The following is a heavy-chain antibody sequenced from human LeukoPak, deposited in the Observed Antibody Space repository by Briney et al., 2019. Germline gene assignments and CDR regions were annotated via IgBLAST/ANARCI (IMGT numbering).Heavy chain of an antibody. CDR3: ARDLYSGDCPDY. CDR1: GFTFSSYW. D-gene: IGHD1-26*01. Sequence: GGAVRLSCAASGFTFSSYWMHWVRQAPGKGLVWVSRIDSAGSRTSNADSVKGRFTISRDNAKNTLYLQMNSLRAEDTAVYYCARDLYSGDCPDYWGQGTQVTVSS. CDR2: IDSAGSRT. V-gene: IGHV3-74*01. J-gene: IGHJ4*02.